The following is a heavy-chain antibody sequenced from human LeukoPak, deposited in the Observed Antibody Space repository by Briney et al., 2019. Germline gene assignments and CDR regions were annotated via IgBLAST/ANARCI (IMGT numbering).Heavy chain of an antibody. CDR3: ARGGFGVRSGSSGSYYPLFDY. V-gene: IGHV4-61*02. D-gene: IGHD1-26*01. CDR2: IYTSGST. J-gene: IGHJ4*02. CDR1: GGSISSGSYY. Sequence: SETLSLTCTVSGGSISSGSYYWSWIRQPAGKGLEWIGRIYTSGSTNYNPSLKSRVTISVDTSKNQFSLKLSSVTAADTAVYYCARGGFGVRSGSSGSYYPLFDYWGQGTLVTVSS.